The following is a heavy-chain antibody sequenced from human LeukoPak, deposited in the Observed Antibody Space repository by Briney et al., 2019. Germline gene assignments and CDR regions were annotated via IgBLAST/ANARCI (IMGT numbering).Heavy chain of an antibody. Sequence: PSQTLSLTCTVSGGSISSVGDYWSWIPQHPGKGLEWIGYIYYSGSTYYNPSLKSRVTISVDTSKNQFSLKLSSVTAADTAVYYCARDRRTYGSGRLFDPWGQGTLVTVSS. CDR3: ARDRRTYGSGRLFDP. CDR1: GGSISSVGDY. J-gene: IGHJ5*02. V-gene: IGHV4-31*03. D-gene: IGHD3-10*01. CDR2: IYYSGST.